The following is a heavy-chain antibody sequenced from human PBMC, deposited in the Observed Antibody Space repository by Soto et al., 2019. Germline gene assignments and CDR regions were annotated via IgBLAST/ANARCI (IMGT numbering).Heavy chain of an antibody. CDR1: GFTFSSYA. J-gene: IGHJ5*02. CDR3: AKDIVVVVAGQMDWFDP. V-gene: IGHV3-23*01. Sequence: GGSLRLSCAASGFTFSSYAMSWVRQAPGKGLEWVSAISGSGGSTYYADSVKGRSTISRDNSKNTLYLQMNSLRAEDTAVYYCAKDIVVVVAGQMDWFDPWGQGTLVTVSS. CDR2: ISGSGGST. D-gene: IGHD2-15*01.